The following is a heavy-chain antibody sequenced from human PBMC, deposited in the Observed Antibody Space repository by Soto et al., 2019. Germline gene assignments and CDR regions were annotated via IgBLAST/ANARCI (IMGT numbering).Heavy chain of an antibody. D-gene: IGHD6-25*01. CDR2: ISNDGTNK. Sequence: QMQVVESGGGVVQPGRSLRLSCAASGFTFSDYGMHWVRQAPGKGLEWVAVISNDGTNKYYGGSVKGRFTISRDNSKNTLSLQMNSLRGEDTAVYFCAKAYFDFLSGSHYYQYGMDVWGQGTTVTVSS. J-gene: IGHJ6*02. V-gene: IGHV3-30*18. CDR1: GFTFSDYG. CDR3: AKAYFDFLSGSHYYQYGMDV.